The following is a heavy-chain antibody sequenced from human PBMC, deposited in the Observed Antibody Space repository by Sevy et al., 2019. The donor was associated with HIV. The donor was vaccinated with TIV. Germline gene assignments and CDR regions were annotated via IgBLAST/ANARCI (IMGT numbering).Heavy chain of an antibody. V-gene: IGHV3-30-3*01. CDR1: GFTFSSYA. CDR3: ARALGVVITNFAY. CDR2: IAYDGSNK. J-gene: IGHJ4*02. D-gene: IGHD3-22*01. Sequence: GGSLRLSCAASGFTFSSYAMRWVRQAPGKGLEWVAVIAYDGSNKYYADSVKGRFTISRDNSKNTLYLQMNSLRAEDTAVYYCARALGVVITNFAYWGQGILVTVSS.